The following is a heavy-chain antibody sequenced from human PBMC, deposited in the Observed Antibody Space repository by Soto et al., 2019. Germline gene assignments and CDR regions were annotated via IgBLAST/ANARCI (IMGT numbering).Heavy chain of an antibody. J-gene: IGHJ5*02. CDR1: GGSISNYY. CDR3: ASGGNWFDP. CDR2: MYYNGNI. D-gene: IGHD3-16*01. V-gene: IGHV4-59*01. Sequence: SETLSLTCNVSGGSISNYYWTWVRQSPETGLEWIGYMYYNGNINYNPSLKSRVTISIDTSKNQFSLTLKSVTAADTAVYYCASGGNWFDPWGQGVLVTVSS.